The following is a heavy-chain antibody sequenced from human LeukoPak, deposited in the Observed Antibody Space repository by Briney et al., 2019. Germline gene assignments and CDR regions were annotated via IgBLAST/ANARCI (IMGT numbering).Heavy chain of an antibody. CDR2: IYYSGST. V-gene: IGHV4-59*08. J-gene: IGHJ4*02. CDR3: ARHSQEVDY. Sequence: PSETLSLTCTVSGASISSYYWSWIRQPPGKGLEWIGYIYYSGSTNYNPSLKSRVTISVDTSKNQFSLKLSSVTAAGTAVYYCARHSQEVDYWGQGTLVTVSS. CDR1: GASISSYY.